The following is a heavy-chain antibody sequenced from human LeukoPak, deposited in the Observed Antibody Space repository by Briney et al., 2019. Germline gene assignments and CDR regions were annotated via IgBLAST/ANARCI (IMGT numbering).Heavy chain of an antibody. V-gene: IGHV1-2*02. J-gene: IGHJ3*02. CDR2: INPKSGGT. CDR3: ATLFRADSMSAFDI. CDR1: GYTFTGYY. D-gene: IGHD2-21*01. Sequence: GASVKVSCKASGYTFTGYYLHWVRQAPGRGLEWMGWINPKSGGTDSAQKFQGRVTMTRDTPISTAYMDLSGLRSDDTAVYYCATLFRADSMSAFDIWGQGTMVTVSS.